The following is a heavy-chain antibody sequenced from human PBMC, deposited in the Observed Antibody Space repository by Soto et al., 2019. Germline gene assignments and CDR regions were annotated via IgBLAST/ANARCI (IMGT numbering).Heavy chain of an antibody. D-gene: IGHD3-22*01. V-gene: IGHV1-3*01. J-gene: IGHJ3*02. CDR1: GYTFTSYA. CDR2: INAGNGNT. CDR3: AGGDSSGYYAFDI. Sequence: QVQLVQSGAEVKKPGASVKVSCKASGYTFTSYAMHWVRQAPGQRLEWMGWINAGNGNTKYSQKFQGRVTITRDTSASTAYMELSSLRSEYTAVYYCAGGDSSGYYAFDIWGQGTMVTVSS.